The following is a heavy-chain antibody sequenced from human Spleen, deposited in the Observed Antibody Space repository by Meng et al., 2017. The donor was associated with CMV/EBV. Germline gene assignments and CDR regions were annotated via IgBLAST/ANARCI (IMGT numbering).Heavy chain of an antibody. CDR3: ARARYDFWSGYYHFDY. V-gene: IGHV3-7*03. J-gene: IGHJ4*02. D-gene: IGHD3-3*01. CDR1: GFTFSSYW. Sequence: GGSLRLSCAASGFTFSSYWMSWVRQAPGKGLEWVANIKQDGSEKYYVDSVKGRFTISRDNSKNTLYLQMNSLRAEDTAVYYCARARYDFWSGYYHFDYWGQGTLVTVSS. CDR2: IKQDGSEK.